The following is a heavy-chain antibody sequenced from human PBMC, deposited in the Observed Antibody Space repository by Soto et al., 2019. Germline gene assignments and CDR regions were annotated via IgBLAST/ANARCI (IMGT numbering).Heavy chain of an antibody. V-gene: IGHV4-59*01. J-gene: IGHJ5*02. D-gene: IGHD1-26*01. CDR3: ARDGKVSGSATHWFDP. Sequence: SETLSLTCTVSGGSISNYYWSWIRQPPGKGLEWIGCIFYSGSTNYSPSLRSRVTISVDTSKNQFSLELSSVTAADTAVYYCARDGKVSGSATHWFDPWGQGTPVPVSS. CDR1: GGSISNYY. CDR2: IFYSGST.